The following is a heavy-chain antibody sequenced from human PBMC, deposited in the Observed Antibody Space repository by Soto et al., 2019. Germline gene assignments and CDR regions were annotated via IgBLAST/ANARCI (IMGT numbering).Heavy chain of an antibody. CDR1: GASISSYY. CDR2: ISYSGNT. V-gene: IGHV4-59*08. Sequence: SETLSLTCTVSGASISSYYWSWIRQPPGKGLEWIGYISYSGNTKDNPSLKGRVTISEDTSKNQFSLKLSSVTAADTAVYYCASGANAYSYAGLGFWGQGILVT. J-gene: IGHJ4*02. D-gene: IGHD4-4*01. CDR3: ASGANAYSYAGLGF.